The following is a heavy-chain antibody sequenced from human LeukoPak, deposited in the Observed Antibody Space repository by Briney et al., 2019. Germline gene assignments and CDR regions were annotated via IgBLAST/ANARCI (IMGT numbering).Heavy chain of an antibody. CDR3: AKMSGIVVVTAIGDD. CDR2: ISGSGGST. J-gene: IGHJ4*02. Sequence: SGGSLRLSCAASGFTFSSYAMSWVRQAPGKGLEWVSAISGSGGSTYYADSVKGRFTISRDNSKNTLYLQMNSLRAEDTAIYYCAKMSGIVVVTAIGDDWGQGTLITVSS. CDR1: GFTFSSYA. V-gene: IGHV3-23*01. D-gene: IGHD2-21*02.